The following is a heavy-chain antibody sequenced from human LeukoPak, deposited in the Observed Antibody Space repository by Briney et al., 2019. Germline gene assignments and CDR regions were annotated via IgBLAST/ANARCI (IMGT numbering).Heavy chain of an antibody. J-gene: IGHJ4*02. CDR2: IYYDGDKK. CDR3: ARDRQSPVTTFLVS. Sequence: PGRSLRLSCEASGFTFSNHAMHWVRQAPCKGLEWVALIYYDGDKKYYAESLQGRFTISIDNSKNTVYLEMDSLRADDTAVYYCARDRQSPVTTFLVSWGRGTLVTVSS. CDR1: GFTFSNHA. D-gene: IGHD4-17*01. V-gene: IGHV3-30*04.